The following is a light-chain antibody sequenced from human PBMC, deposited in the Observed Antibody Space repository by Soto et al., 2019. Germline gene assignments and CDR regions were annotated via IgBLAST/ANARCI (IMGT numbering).Light chain of an antibody. J-gene: IGKJ1*01. CDR1: QSIRYY. CDR3: QHHNSYSQT. V-gene: IGKV1-5*01. Sequence: DIQLTQSPPTLSASVGDRVTITCRASQSIRYYLAWYQQMPGKAPKLLIYGASSLQSGVPSRFSGSGSGTEFTLTISSLQPDDCATYFCQHHNSYSQTFGQGTKVEIK. CDR2: GAS.